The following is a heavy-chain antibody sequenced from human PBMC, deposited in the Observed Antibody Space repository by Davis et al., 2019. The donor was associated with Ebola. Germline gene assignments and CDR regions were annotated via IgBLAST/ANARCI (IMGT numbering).Heavy chain of an antibody. V-gene: IGHV3-30*03. Sequence: GESLKISCAASGFTFSSYSMNWVRQAPGKGLEWVAVISYDESNKYYADSVKGRFTISRDNAKSSLSLQMSSLKASDTAMYYCARLNSGYDYWGQGTLVTVSS. D-gene: IGHD5-12*01. J-gene: IGHJ4*02. CDR2: ISYDESNK. CDR1: GFTFSSYS. CDR3: ARLNSGYDY.